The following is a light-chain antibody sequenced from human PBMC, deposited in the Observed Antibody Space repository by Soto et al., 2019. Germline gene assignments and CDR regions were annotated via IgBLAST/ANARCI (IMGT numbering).Light chain of an antibody. CDR3: QQSADGPWLT. CDR2: DAS. Sequence: EIVLTQSPATLSMSPGERATLSCRASQTIGTYLAWYQQKPGQAPRLLIYDASTKATGIPARFSGSGSGTDFTLSISSLEHEDFAVCYCQQSADGPWLTFCVGTKVEIK. V-gene: IGKV3-11*01. J-gene: IGKJ4*01. CDR1: QTIGTY.